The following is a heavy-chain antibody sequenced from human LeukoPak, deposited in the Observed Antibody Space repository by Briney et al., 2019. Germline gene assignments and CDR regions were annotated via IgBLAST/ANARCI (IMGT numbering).Heavy chain of an antibody. CDR2: ITNSGNSK. J-gene: IGHJ4*02. V-gene: IGHV3-48*01. D-gene: IGHD2/OR15-2a*01. CDR1: EFTFSSYS. CDR3: AKDQFVSDSTYGILDY. Sequence: GGSLRLSCAASEFTFSSYSMNWVRQAPGKGLEWVSYITNSGNSKSYADYVKGRFTISRDNTKNSLYLQMNGLRAEDTAVYYCAKDQFVSDSTYGILDYWGQGTLASVSS.